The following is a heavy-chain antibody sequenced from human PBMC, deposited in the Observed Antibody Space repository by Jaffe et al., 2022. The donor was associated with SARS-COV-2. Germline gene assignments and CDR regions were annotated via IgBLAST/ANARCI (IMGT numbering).Heavy chain of an antibody. CDR1: GLTFNNYW. J-gene: IGHJ4*02. CDR3: SARASQAAGAY. CDR2: INPDGSQE. V-gene: IGHV3-7*01. Sequence: EVQLVESGGGLVQSGGSLRLSCAASGLTFNNYWMNWVRQAPGKGPEWVGNINPDGSQEYYVDSVKGRFTISRDNTRNSLYLQVHNLRADDTAVYYCSARASQAAGAYWGQGTLVTVSS. D-gene: IGHD6-13*01.